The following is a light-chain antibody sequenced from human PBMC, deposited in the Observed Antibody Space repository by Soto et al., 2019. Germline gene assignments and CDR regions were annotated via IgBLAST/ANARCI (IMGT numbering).Light chain of an antibody. V-gene: IGKV3-11*01. CDR2: DAS. CDR3: QQRSRWPLT. CDR1: QSVSSS. J-gene: IGKJ4*01. Sequence: EIVLTQSPATLSLSPGETAPLSCRASQSVSSSLAWYQQKPGQTPRLLIYDASNRATGIPARFSGSGSGTDFTLSVSSLEPEDFAVYYCQQRSRWPLTFGGGTKVEIK.